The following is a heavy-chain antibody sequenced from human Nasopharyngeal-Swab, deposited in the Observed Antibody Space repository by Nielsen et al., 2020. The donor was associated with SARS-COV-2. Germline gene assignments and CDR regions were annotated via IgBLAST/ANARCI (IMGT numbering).Heavy chain of an antibody. J-gene: IGHJ6*02. CDR3: AKDGRNPDYYYGMDV. V-gene: IGHV3-23*01. Sequence: GESLKISCAASGFTFSSYAMSWVRQAPGTGLEWVSAISCSAGSTYYADSVKGRFTFSRDNSKNTLYLQMNSLRAEATAVYYCAKDGRNPDYYYGMDVWGQGTTVTVSS. CDR1: GFTFSSYA. CDR2: ISCSAGST. D-gene: IGHD1-14*01.